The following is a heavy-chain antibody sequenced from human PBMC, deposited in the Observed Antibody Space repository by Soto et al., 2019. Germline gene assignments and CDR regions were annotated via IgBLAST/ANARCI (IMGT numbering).Heavy chain of an antibody. CDR1: GFTFRSYA. CDR2: ISVSGGST. V-gene: IGHV3-23*01. Sequence: GGSLRLSCAASGFTFRSYAMSGVRQAPGKGLVWVSAISVSGGSTYYADSVKGRFTISSDNSKKTLYLKMNSLRAEDTAVYYCAKDQFPMIVVVMKGFDYWGQGTLVTVSS. J-gene: IGHJ4*02. CDR3: AKDQFPMIVVVMKGFDY. D-gene: IGHD3-22*01.